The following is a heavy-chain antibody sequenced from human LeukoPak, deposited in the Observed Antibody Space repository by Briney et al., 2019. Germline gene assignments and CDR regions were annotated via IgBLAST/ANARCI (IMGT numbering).Heavy chain of an antibody. CDR1: GGSFSNYNYY. V-gene: IGHV4-39*01. D-gene: IGHD3-3*01. CDR3: ARQNNFDFWSGFFDY. CDR2: IHYVGST. J-gene: IGHJ4*02. Sequence: SETLSLTCTVSGGSFSNYNYYWGWIRQSPGKGLEWIGSIHYVGSTYYNPSLKSRVTTSVDTSKNQFSLNLSSVTAADTAVYYCARQNNFDFWSGFFDYWGLGALVTVSS.